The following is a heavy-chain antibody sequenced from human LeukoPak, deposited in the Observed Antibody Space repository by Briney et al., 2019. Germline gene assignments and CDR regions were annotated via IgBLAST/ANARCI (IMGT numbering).Heavy chain of an antibody. CDR2: IYTSGTT. Sequence: SETLSLTCTVSGGSINSGSFYWNWIRQSAGKGLEWIGHIYTSGTTNYNPSLKSRVTISVDTSKNQFSLKLSSVTAADTAVYYCARDADAWYYWGQGTLVTVSS. CDR1: GGSINSGSFY. J-gene: IGHJ4*02. D-gene: IGHD2-8*02. V-gene: IGHV4-61*09. CDR3: ARDADAWYY.